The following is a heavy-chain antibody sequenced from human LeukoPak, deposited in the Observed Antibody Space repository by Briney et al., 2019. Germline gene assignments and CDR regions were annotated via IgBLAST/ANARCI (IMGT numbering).Heavy chain of an antibody. D-gene: IGHD3-3*01. CDR3: ARDTSGYYYFVY. J-gene: IGHJ4*02. Sequence: ASVKVSCKASGGTFSSYAISWVRQAPGQGLEWMGGIIPIFGTANYAQKFQGRVTITADESTSTAYMELSSLRSEDTAVYYCARDTSGYYYFVYWGQGTLVTVSS. V-gene: IGHV1-69*13. CDR1: GGTFSSYA. CDR2: IIPIFGTA.